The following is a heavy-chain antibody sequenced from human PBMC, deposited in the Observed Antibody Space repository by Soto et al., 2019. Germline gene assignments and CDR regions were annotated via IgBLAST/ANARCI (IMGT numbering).Heavy chain of an antibody. CDR3: ARWVVGLRVLVPAATRYYYYGMDV. CDR2: IYSIGRP. V-gene: IGHV4-31*03. J-gene: IGHJ6*02. Sequence: QVQLQESGPGLLKPSQTLSLPCTVSGGSFGSGGYSWSWTRQHPGKGLGGLGNIYSIGRPYYNPARKCRVTISVDTSKNQFSLKLSSVTAAYTAVYYCARWVVGLRVLVPAATRYYYYGMDVWGQGTTVTVSS. D-gene: IGHD2-2*01. CDR1: GGSFGSGGYS.